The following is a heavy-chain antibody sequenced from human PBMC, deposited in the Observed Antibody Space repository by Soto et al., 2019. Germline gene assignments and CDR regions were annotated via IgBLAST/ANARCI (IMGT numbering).Heavy chain of an antibody. J-gene: IGHJ4*02. D-gene: IGHD2-2*01. V-gene: IGHV3-21*01. CDR2: ISKSGYT. CDR3: EREDSIIIPAVSDF. Sequence: GGSLRLSCTVSGFAYNNYGINWVRQAPGKGLEWVSSISKSGYTYYSDSVKGRFAISRDNAKSSVSLQMNTLRVEDTAVYCCEREDSIIIPAVSDFWGQGTRVTVAS. CDR1: GFAYNNYG.